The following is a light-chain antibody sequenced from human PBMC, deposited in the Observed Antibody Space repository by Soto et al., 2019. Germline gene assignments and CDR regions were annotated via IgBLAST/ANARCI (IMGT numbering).Light chain of an antibody. CDR2: WAS. Sequence: DIVMTQSPDSLAVSLGERATINCKSSQSVLYSSNNKNYLAWYQQKPGQPPRLLISWASTRESGVPDRFSGSGSGTDFTLNISTLQAEDVAVYYCKQYYSTPQTFGQGTKVEIK. J-gene: IGKJ1*01. CDR1: QSVLYSSNNKNY. V-gene: IGKV4-1*01. CDR3: KQYYSTPQT.